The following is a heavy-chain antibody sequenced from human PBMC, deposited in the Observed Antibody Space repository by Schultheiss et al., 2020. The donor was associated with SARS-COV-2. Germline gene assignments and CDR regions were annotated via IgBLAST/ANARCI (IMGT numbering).Heavy chain of an antibody. CDR2: ISSSSSYI. CDR1: GFTFSSYG. D-gene: IGHD2-21*02. CDR3: ARDGDCGGDCYAFDI. Sequence: GGSLRLSCAASGFTFSSYGMHWVRQAPGKGLEWVSSISSSSSYIYYADSVKGRFTISRDNAKNSLYLQMNSLRAEDTAVYYCARDGDCGGDCYAFDIWGQGTMVTVSS. J-gene: IGHJ3*02. V-gene: IGHV3-21*01.